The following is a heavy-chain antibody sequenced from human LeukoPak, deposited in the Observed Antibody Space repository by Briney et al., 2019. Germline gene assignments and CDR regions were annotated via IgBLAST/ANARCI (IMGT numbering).Heavy chain of an antibody. CDR1: GFTFSSYS. D-gene: IGHD4-23*01. V-gene: IGHV3-21*04. Sequence: GGSLRLSCAASGFTFSSYSMNWVRQAPGKGLEWVSSISSSSSYIYYADSVKGRFTISRDNSKNTVYLQMNSLRAEDTAVYYCAKDPYGGNSGPYNWFDPWGQGTLVTVSS. CDR2: ISSSSSYI. CDR3: AKDPYGGNSGPYNWFDP. J-gene: IGHJ5*02.